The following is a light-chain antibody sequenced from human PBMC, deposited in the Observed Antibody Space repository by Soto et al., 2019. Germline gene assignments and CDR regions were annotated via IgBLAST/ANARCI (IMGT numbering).Light chain of an antibody. CDR2: DNS. CDR3: QSYDRSLSGSRV. J-gene: IGLJ1*01. V-gene: IGLV1-40*01. Sequence: QSVLTQPPSVSGAPGQRVTISCTGSSSHIGAGYDVHWYQQLPGTAPKLLIYDNSNRPSGVPDRFSGSKSGTSASLAITGLQAEDEADYSCQSYDRSLSGSRVFGTGTKLTVL. CDR1: SSHIGAGYD.